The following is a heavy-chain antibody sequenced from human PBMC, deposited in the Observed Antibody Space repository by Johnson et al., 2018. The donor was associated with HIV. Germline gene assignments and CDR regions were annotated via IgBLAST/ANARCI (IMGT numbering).Heavy chain of an antibody. CDR3: ARARTVVIARPDAFDI. D-gene: IGHD2-21*01. V-gene: IGHV3-30*03. Sequence: QVQLVESGGGVVQPGRSLRLSCAASGFSFGTYAMHWVRQAPGKGLEWVAVISHDGYNEDYGDSVKGRFTISRDNSKNSLYLQLNSLRPEDTAVFYCARARTVVIARPDAFDIWGQGTMVTVSS. CDR1: GFSFGTYA. CDR2: ISHDGYNE. J-gene: IGHJ3*02.